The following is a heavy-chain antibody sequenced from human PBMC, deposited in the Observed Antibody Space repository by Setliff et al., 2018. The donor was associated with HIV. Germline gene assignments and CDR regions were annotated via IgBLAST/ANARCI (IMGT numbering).Heavy chain of an antibody. J-gene: IGHJ3*01. Sequence: SVKVSCKASGGSSSTHAMNWVRQASGQGLEWMGQIISILGITNYAQKFQGRVTLTADESTSTMYMELSSLTSDDTAVYYCAGPRGDEAFDVWGQGTMVTVAS. CDR1: GGSSSTHA. CDR3: AGPRGDEAFDV. V-gene: IGHV1-69*10. CDR2: IISILGIT.